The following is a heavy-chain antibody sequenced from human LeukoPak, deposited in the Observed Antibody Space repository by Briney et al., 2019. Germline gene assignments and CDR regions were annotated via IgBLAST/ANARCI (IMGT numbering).Heavy chain of an antibody. D-gene: IGHD3-10*01. J-gene: IGHJ4*02. CDR2: ISSSGSTI. CDR1: GFTFSSYE. Sequence: GGPLRLSCAASGFTFSSYEMNWVRQAPGKGLEWVSYISSSGSTIYYADSVKGRFTISRDNAKNSLYLQMNSLRAEDTAVYYCARIVWFGDSDFDYWGQGTLVTVSS. CDR3: ARIVWFGDSDFDY. V-gene: IGHV3-48*03.